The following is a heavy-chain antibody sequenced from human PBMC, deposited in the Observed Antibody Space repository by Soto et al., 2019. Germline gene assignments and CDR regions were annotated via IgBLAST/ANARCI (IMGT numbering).Heavy chain of an antibody. CDR1: GGSISSSNW. Sequence: TLSLTCAVSGGSISSSNWWSWVRQPPGKGLEWIGEIYHSGSTNYNPSLKSRVTISVDKSKNQFSLKLSSVTAADTAVYYCARAKNDFWSGYYRAYYYYGMDVWGQGTTVTVSS. CDR2: IYHSGST. V-gene: IGHV4-4*02. J-gene: IGHJ6*02. D-gene: IGHD3-3*01. CDR3: ARAKNDFWSGYYRAYYYYGMDV.